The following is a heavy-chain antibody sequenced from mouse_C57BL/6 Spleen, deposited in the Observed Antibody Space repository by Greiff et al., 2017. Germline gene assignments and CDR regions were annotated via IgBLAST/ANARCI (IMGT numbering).Heavy chain of an antibody. CDR3: ARACYGNYWYFDV. Sequence: VQLQQSGPELVKPGASVKISCKASGYSFTGYYMNWVKQSPEKSLEWIGEINPSTGGTTYNQKFKAKATLTVDKSSSTAYMQLKSLTSEDSAVYYCARACYGNYWYFDVWGTGTTVTVSS. V-gene: IGHV1-42*01. CDR1: GYSFTGYY. J-gene: IGHJ1*03. CDR2: INPSTGGT. D-gene: IGHD2-10*01.